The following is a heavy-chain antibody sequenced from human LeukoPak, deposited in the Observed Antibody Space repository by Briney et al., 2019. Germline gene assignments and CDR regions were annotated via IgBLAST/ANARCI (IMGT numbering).Heavy chain of an antibody. J-gene: IGHJ4*02. D-gene: IGHD3-10*01. Sequence: GESLKISCKGSGSSFTSYWISWVRQTPGKGLEWMGRIDPSDSYTNYSPSFQGHVTISADKSISTAYLQWSSLKASDTAMYYCARLQGANSYYYGSGSYPADYWGQGTLVTVSS. CDR3: ARLQGANSYYYGSGSYPADY. V-gene: IGHV5-10-1*01. CDR1: GSSFTSYW. CDR2: IDPSDSYT.